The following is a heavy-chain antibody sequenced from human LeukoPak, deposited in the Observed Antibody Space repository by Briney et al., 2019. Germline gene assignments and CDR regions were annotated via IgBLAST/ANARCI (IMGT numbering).Heavy chain of an antibody. Sequence: SETLSLTCTVSGGSISSSSYYWGWIRQPPGKGLEWIGSIYYSGSTYYNPSLKSRVTISVDTSKNQFSLKLSSVTAADTAVYYWASGVWGSYRLYYFDYWGQGTLVTVSS. V-gene: IGHV4-39*07. CDR2: IYYSGST. D-gene: IGHD3-16*02. CDR3: ASGVWGSYRLYYFDY. CDR1: GGSISSSSYY. J-gene: IGHJ4*02.